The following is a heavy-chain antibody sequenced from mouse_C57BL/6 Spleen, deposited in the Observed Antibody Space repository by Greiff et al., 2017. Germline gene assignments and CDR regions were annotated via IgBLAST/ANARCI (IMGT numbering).Heavy chain of an antibody. CDR2: IYPGGGYT. J-gene: IGHJ4*01. CDR1: GYTFTNYW. D-gene: IGHD2-10*02. CDR3: ARGRYCNGQTPYYDMDD. V-gene: IGHV1-63*01. Sequence: VQLQQSGAELVRPGSSVKLSCKASGYTFTNYWMGWAKQRPGHGLEWIGDIYPGGGYTNYNEKFKGKATLTADKSSSTAYMQFSSLTSEDSDIYECARGRYCNGQTPYYDMDDWGKGTTVTVSS.